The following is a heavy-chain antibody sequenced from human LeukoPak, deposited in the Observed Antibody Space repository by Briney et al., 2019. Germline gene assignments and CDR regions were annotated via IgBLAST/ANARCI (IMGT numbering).Heavy chain of an antibody. CDR3: ARAIVEMATQFFDY. CDR2: IYYSGST. D-gene: IGHD5-24*01. V-gene: IGHV4-31*03. J-gene: IGHJ4*02. CDR1: GGSISSGGYY. Sequence: SETLSLTCTVSGGSISSGGYYWSWIRQHPGKGLEWIGYIYYSGSTYYNPSLKSRVTISVDTSKNQFSLKLSSVTAADTAVYYCARAIVEMATQFFDYWGQGTLVTVSS.